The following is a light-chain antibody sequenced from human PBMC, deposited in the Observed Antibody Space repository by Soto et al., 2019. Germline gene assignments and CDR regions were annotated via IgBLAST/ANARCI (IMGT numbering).Light chain of an antibody. CDR3: QQYDSLPKT. V-gene: IGKV3-20*01. Sequence: NVVTQSPSTVSLPPGERATLSCRASHSVTSSYLAWYQHRPGQAPRVLIYGASSRATGIPDRFSGSGSGTDFTLTISRLEPEDFAVYYCQQYDSLPKTFGQGTKVDIK. J-gene: IGKJ1*01. CDR1: HSVTSSY. CDR2: GAS.